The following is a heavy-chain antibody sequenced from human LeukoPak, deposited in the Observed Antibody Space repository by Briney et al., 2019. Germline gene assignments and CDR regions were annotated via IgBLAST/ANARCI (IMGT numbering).Heavy chain of an antibody. CDR1: GFTFSDYY. CDR3: ARDYYYDSSGYALDY. Sequence: IPGGSLRLSCAASGFTFSDYYMSWIRQAPGKGLEWVSYISSSGSTMYYADSVKGRFTISRDNAKNSLYLQMNSLRAEDTAVYYCARDYYYDSSGYALDYWGQGTLVTVSS. J-gene: IGHJ4*02. CDR2: ISSSGSTM. V-gene: IGHV3-11*01. D-gene: IGHD3-22*01.